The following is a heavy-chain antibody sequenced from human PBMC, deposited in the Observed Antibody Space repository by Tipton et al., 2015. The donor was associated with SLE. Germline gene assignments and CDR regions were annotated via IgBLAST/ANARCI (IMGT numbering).Heavy chain of an antibody. CDR3: ARGDYYDGSGHYPGDY. Sequence: QLVQSGGEVKKPGASVKVSYKASGYTFSNYGISWVRQAPGQGLEWMGWISPYNGNTNYAQKLQGRVALTTDTSTSTAYMELRSLRSDDTAVYYCARGDYYDGSGHYPGDYWGQGTLVTVSS. CDR1: GYTFSNYG. D-gene: IGHD3-22*01. J-gene: IGHJ4*02. V-gene: IGHV1-18*01. CDR2: ISPYNGNT.